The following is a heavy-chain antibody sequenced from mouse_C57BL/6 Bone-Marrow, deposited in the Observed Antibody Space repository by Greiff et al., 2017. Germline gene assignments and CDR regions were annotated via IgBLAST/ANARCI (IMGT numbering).Heavy chain of an antibody. CDR3: TRAYDYDVGFAY. V-gene: IGHV1-15*01. D-gene: IGHD2-4*01. CDR1: GYTFTDYE. Sequence: VQLQESGAELVRPGASVTLSCKASGYTFTDYEKHWVKQTPVHGLEWIGAIDPETGGTAYNQKFKGKAILTADKSSSTAYMELRSLTSEDSAVYYCTRAYDYDVGFAYWGQGTLVTVSA. CDR2: IDPETGGT. J-gene: IGHJ3*01.